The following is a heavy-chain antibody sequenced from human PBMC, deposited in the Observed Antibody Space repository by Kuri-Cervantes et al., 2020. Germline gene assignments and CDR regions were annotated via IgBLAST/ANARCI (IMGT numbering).Heavy chain of an antibody. D-gene: IGHD2-2*01. CDR3: ARGYCTSTTCYELDV. V-gene: IGHV5-51*01. Sequence: KVSCKGSGYSFTSQWIGWVRQMPGKGLEWMGLINPGNSHIRYNPSFQGQVTISADKSINTAYLQWSSLKASDTAMYYCARGYCTSTTCYELDVWGKGTTVTVSS. CDR2: INPGNSHI. CDR1: GYSFTSQW. J-gene: IGHJ6*04.